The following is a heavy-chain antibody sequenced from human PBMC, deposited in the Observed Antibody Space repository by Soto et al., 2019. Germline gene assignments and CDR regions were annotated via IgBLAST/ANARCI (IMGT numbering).Heavy chain of an antibody. V-gene: IGHV4-59*01. Sequence: PSETLSLTCTVSGGSISSYYWSWIRQPPGKGLEWIGYIYYSGSTNYNPSLKSRVTISVDTSKNQFSLKLGSVTAADTAVYYCAREAGKFSLGTNWFDPWGQGTLVTVSS. D-gene: IGHD1-1*01. CDR2: IYYSGST. CDR1: GGSISSYY. J-gene: IGHJ5*02. CDR3: AREAGKFSLGTNWFDP.